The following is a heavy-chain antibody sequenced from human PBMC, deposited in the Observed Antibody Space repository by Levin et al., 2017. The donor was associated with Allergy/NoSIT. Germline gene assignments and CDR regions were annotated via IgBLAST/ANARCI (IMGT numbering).Heavy chain of an antibody. CDR3: AHRSSSWFYFDS. D-gene: IGHD6-13*01. J-gene: IGHJ4*02. Sequence: SGPTLVKPTQTLTLTCTFSGFSLSTSGVGVGWIRQPPGKALEWLALIYWDDEKRYRPSLKSRLTITKDTSKNQVVFTMTNMDPVDTATYYCAHRSSSWFYFDSWGQGTLVTVSS. CDR1: GFSLSTSGVG. CDR2: IYWDDEK. V-gene: IGHV2-5*02.